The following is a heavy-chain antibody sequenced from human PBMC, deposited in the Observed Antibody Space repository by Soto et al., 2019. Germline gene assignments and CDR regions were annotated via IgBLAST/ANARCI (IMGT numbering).Heavy chain of an antibody. Sequence: ASVKVSCKASGYTLTSYTIHWVRRAPGQGLEWMGWINAGNGNTKYSQKFQGRVTTTRDTSANTAYMELSSLRSEDTAVYYCARLEYDDYHFDPWGQGTLVTVSS. CDR2: INAGNGNT. J-gene: IGHJ5*02. V-gene: IGHV1-3*01. D-gene: IGHD4-17*01. CDR3: ARLEYDDYHFDP. CDR1: GYTLTSYT.